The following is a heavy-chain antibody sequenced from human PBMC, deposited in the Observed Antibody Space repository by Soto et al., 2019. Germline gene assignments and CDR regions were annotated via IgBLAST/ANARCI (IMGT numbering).Heavy chain of an antibody. CDR3: ARWNDYGDYAYCYYYGMDV. D-gene: IGHD4-17*01. CDR2: INPNSGGT. Sequence: ASVKVSCKASGYTFTGYYVHWVRQAPGQGLEWMGWINPNSGGTNYAQKFQGRVTMTRDTSISTAYMELSRLRSDDTAVYYCARWNDYGDYAYCYYYGMDVWGQGTTVTVSS. V-gene: IGHV1-2*02. J-gene: IGHJ6*02. CDR1: GYTFTGYY.